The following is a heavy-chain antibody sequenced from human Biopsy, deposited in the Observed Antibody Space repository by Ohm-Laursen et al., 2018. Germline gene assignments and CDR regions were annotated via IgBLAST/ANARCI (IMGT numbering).Heavy chain of an antibody. CDR3: ARDETGSSVFGPYYYGMDV. J-gene: IGHJ6*02. CDR1: GYSFTKYY. V-gene: IGHV1-46*01. D-gene: IGHD3-9*01. Sequence: ASVKVSCKASGYSFTKYYINWVRQAPGQGLEWMGIINPTGGTTSYAEKFQGRVTLNRDTSTGTVYLELNSLIYEDTALYYCARDETGSSVFGPYYYGMDVWGQGTTVTVSS. CDR2: INPTGGTT.